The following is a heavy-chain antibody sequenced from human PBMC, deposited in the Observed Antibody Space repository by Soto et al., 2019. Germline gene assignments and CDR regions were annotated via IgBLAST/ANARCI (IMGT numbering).Heavy chain of an antibody. CDR2: IYYTGIT. D-gene: IGHD2-15*01. CDR3: AREGALLFGGNPDYYGDLAF. J-gene: IGHJ6*02. Sequence: SETLSLTCAVSGGSISSGGYSWSWIRQPPGKGLEWIGYIYYTGITDYNPSLKSRVAISLDTSENQFSLTLSSVTAADTAVYYCAREGALLFGGNPDYYGDLAFWGQGTMV. CDR1: GGSISSGGYS. V-gene: IGHV4-30-2*05.